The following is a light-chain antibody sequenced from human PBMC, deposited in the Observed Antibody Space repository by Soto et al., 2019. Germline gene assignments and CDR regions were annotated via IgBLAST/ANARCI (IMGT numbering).Light chain of an antibody. CDR3: QQYGSSPGT. Sequence: EIVLTQSPGTLSLSPGERATLSCRASQSVSSSYFAWYQQKPGQAPRLLIYGASSSATGNPDRFSGSGSGTDLTLTLSRLEPEDLVVYYCQQYGSSPGTFGQGNKVELK. CDR2: GAS. V-gene: IGKV3-20*01. CDR1: QSVSSSY. J-gene: IGKJ1*01.